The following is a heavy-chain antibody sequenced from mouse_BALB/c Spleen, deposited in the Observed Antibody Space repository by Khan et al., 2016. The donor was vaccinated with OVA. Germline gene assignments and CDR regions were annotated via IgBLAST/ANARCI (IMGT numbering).Heavy chain of an antibody. CDR1: GFNIKDTH. CDR3: VPTGTGDYFDY. CDR2: IDPVNGNT. Sequence: IQLVQSGAELVKPGASVKLSCTASGFNIKDTHMHWVKQRPEQGLEWIGRIDPVNGNTKYDPKFQGKATITADTSSNTAYLQFSSLTSEDTAVYYCVPTGTGDYFDYWGQGTTLTVSS. V-gene: IGHV14-3*02. D-gene: IGHD4-1*01. J-gene: IGHJ2*01.